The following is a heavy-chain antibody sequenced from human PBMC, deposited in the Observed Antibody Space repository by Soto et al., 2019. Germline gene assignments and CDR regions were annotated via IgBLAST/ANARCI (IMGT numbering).Heavy chain of an antibody. CDR1: GYTFTSYD. CDR2: MNPNSGNT. CDR3: ARSEGHYDILTGYYWFDT. Sequence: ASVKVSCKASGYTFTSYDINWVRQATGQGLEWMGWMNPNSGNTGYAQKFQGRVTMTRNTSISTAYMELSSLRSEDTAVYYCARSEGHYDILTGYYWFDTWGQGTLVTVSS. V-gene: IGHV1-8*01. J-gene: IGHJ5*02. D-gene: IGHD3-9*01.